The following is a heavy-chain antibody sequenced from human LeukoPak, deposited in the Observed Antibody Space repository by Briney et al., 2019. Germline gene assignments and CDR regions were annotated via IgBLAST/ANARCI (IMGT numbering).Heavy chain of an antibody. CDR1: GFSVSNNY. CDR3: ASDSYSPEYFQH. V-gene: IGHV3-66*01. Sequence: GGSLLSCAASGFSVSNNYMSWVRQAPGKGLEWVSVIYSGGSTFYADSVKGRFTISRDNSKNTLYLQMNSPRAEDTAVYYCASDSYSPEYFQHWGRGTLVTVSS. J-gene: IGHJ1*01. D-gene: IGHD2-15*01. CDR2: IYSGGST.